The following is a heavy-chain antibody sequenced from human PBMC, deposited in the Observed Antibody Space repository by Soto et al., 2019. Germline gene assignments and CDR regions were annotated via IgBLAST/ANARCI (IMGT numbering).Heavy chain of an antibody. Sequence: QITLKESGPALVKPTQTLTLTCTFSGFSLSTSGEAVGWIRQPPGEALEWLALIYWDADNRYNPTLKTRLTITEDTSKTQVVLTLTNMDPVDTATYYCAHYVSASPAGWFDPWGQGILVTVSS. D-gene: IGHD3-10*01. CDR3: AHYVSASPAGWFDP. V-gene: IGHV2-5*02. CDR1: GFSLSTSGEA. J-gene: IGHJ5*02. CDR2: IYWDADN.